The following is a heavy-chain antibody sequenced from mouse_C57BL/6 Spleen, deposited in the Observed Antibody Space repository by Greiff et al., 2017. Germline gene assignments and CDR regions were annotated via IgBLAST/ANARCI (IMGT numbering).Heavy chain of an antibody. D-gene: IGHD1-1*01. CDR2: ISNGGGST. V-gene: IGHV5-12*01. J-gene: IGHJ2*01. Sequence: LLESGGGLVQPGGSLKLSCAASGFTFSDYYMYWVRQTPEKRLEWVAYISNGGGSTYYPDTVKGRFTIPRDNAQNTLYLQLSRLKSEDTAMSYCARQASGDCYYGGYFDYWGQGTMLTVST. CDR3: ARQASGDCYYGGYFDY. CDR1: GFTFSDYY.